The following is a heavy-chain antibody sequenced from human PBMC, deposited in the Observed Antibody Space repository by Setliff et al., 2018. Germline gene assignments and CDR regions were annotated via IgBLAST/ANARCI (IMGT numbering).Heavy chain of an antibody. CDR2: MYSGGNT. V-gene: IGHV4-38-2*01. Sequence: SETLSLTCADSGYSISSGYYWGWIRQPPGKGLEWIGSMYSGGNTYYNPSLKSRATISIDTSKNQFSLKLNSVTAADTAVYYCGRSEAYNWFDPWGQGTLVTVSS. CDR1: GYSISSGYY. J-gene: IGHJ5*02. CDR3: GRSEAYNWFDP.